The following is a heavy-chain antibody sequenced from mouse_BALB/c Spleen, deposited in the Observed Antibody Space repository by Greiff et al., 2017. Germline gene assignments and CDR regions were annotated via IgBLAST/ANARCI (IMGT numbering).Heavy chain of an antibody. V-gene: IGHV1S137*01. CDR1: GYTFTDYA. J-gene: IGHJ4*01. CDR2: ISTYYGDA. CDR3: ARGLRLRDAMDY. Sequence: QVQLKQSGAELVRPGVSVKISCKGSGYTFTDYAMHWVKQSHAKSLEWIGVISTYYGDASYNQKFKGKATMTVDKSSSTAYMELARLTSEDSAIYYCARGLRLRDAMDYWGQGTSVTVSS. D-gene: IGHD1-2*01.